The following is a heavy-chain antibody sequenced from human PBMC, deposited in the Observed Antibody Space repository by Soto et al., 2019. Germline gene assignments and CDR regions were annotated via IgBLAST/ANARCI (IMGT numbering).Heavy chain of an antibody. D-gene: IGHD5-12*01. J-gene: IGHJ4*02. Sequence: EVQLSQSGGGLVQPGGSLRLSCAASGFTFSNFAMRWVRQAPGKGLEWVSDISGSGGSTYYAESVKGRFTISRDNSNNRLFLQMNRLRVEDTAVSYCAKDIVAVGGYESFDFWGQGTMVTVSS. CDR1: GFTFSNFA. V-gene: IGHV3-23*01. CDR3: AKDIVAVGGYESFDF. CDR2: ISGSGGST.